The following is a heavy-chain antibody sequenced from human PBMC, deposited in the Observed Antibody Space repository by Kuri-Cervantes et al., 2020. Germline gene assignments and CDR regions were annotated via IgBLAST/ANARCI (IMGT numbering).Heavy chain of an antibody. CDR3: VREGWVGDRDY. J-gene: IGHJ4*02. V-gene: IGHV3-30*02. CDR2: IRYDGVSK. Sequence: GGSLRLSCETSGFTFGDYGMHWVRQAPGKGLEWVAYIRYDGVSKYSADSVKGRFTTSRDNTKNSLYLQINSLRVEDTAVYHCVREGWVGDRDYWGRGTLVTVSS. D-gene: IGHD3-3*01. CDR1: GFTFGDYG.